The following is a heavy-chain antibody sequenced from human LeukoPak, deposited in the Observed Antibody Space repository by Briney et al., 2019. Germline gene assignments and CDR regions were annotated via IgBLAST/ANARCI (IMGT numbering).Heavy chain of an antibody. V-gene: IGHV3-74*01. CDR1: GFTFSSYW. CDR3: ARAIRGVLFYFDY. CDR2: INSDGSST. D-gene: IGHD3-10*01. J-gene: IGHJ4*02. Sequence: PGGSLRLSCAASGFTFSSYWMHWVRQAPGKGLVWVSRINSDGSSTSYADSVKGRFTISRDNAKNTLYLQMNSLRAEDTAVYYCARAIRGVLFYFDYWGQGTLVTVSS.